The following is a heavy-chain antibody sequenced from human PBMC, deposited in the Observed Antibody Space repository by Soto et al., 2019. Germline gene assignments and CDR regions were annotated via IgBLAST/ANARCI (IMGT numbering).Heavy chain of an antibody. CDR3: AKASTFGGVHRSDP. CDR2: ISGSGGST. D-gene: IGHD3-16*01. Sequence: PGGSLRLSCAASGFTFSSYAMSWVRQAPGKGLEWVSAISGSGGSTYYADSVKGRFTISRDNSKNTLYLQMNSLRAEDTAVYYCAKASTFGGVHRSDPWGQGTLVTVSS. J-gene: IGHJ5*02. V-gene: IGHV3-23*01. CDR1: GFTFSSYA.